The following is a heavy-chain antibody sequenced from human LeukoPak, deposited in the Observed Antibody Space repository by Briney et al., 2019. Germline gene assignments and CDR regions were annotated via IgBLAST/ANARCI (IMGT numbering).Heavy chain of an antibody. CDR1: GFTFSDYY. Sequence: GGSLRLSCAASGFTFSDYYMSWIRQAPGKGLECVSYISSSGSTIYYTDSVKGRFTISRDNAKNSLYLQMNGLRAEDTAVYFCARDSAPSIASRPYPDYWGQGTLVTVSS. CDR3: ARDSAPSIASRPYPDY. J-gene: IGHJ4*02. V-gene: IGHV3-11*04. CDR2: ISSSGSTI. D-gene: IGHD6-6*01.